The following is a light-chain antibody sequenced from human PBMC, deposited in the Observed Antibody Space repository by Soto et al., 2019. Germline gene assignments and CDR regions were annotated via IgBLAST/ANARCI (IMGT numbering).Light chain of an antibody. Sequence: EIVLTQSPGPLSLSPGERATLSCRSSQSVSTNSLAWYQQRPGQAPRPLIYGASSRATGTPDRFSGSGSGTDFTLIISRLEPEDVAVYYCQQYGSSVLTFGGGTKVDIK. CDR3: QQYGSSVLT. V-gene: IGKV3-20*01. J-gene: IGKJ4*01. CDR1: QSVSTNS. CDR2: GAS.